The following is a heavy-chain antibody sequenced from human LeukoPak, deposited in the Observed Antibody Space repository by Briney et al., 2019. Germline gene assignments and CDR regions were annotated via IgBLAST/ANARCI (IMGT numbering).Heavy chain of an antibody. V-gene: IGHV4-39*01. D-gene: IGHD1-26*01. Sequence: PSETLSLTCTVSGGSISSSSYYWGWIRQPPGKGLEWIGSMYYSGSTYYNPSLKSRVTISVDTSKNQFSLKLSSVTAADTAVHYCATSSGSYYYWGQGTLVTVSS. CDR1: GGSISSSSYY. CDR3: ATSSGSYYY. CDR2: MYYSGST. J-gene: IGHJ4*02.